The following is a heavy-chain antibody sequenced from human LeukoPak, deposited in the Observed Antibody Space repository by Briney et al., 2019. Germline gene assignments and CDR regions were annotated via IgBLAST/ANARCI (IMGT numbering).Heavy chain of an antibody. J-gene: IGHJ6*02. Sequence: ASVKVSCKASGYTFTSYYMHWVRQAPGQGLEWMGIINPSGGSTSYAQKFQGRVTMTRDTSTSTVYMEPSSLRSEDTAVYYCAIHNPSSYGMDVWGQGTTVTVSS. CDR1: GYTFTSYY. CDR2: INPSGGST. CDR3: AIHNPSSYGMDV. V-gene: IGHV1-46*01. D-gene: IGHD1-1*01.